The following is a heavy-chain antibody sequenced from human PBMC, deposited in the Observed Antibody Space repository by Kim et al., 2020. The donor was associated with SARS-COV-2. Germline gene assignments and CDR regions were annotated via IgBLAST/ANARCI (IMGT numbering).Heavy chain of an antibody. CDR2: IKEDGSEK. D-gene: IGHD3-16*01. Sequence: GGSLRLSCAASGFTFSRYWMSWVRQAPGKGLEWVANIKEDGSEKYYVDSVKGRFTVSRDNAKNSLYLQMNSLRAEDTAVYYCARDRHYVNYYYYAMDVWGQGTTVTVSS. J-gene: IGHJ6*02. CDR1: GFTFSRYW. CDR3: ARDRHYVNYYYYAMDV. V-gene: IGHV3-7*05.